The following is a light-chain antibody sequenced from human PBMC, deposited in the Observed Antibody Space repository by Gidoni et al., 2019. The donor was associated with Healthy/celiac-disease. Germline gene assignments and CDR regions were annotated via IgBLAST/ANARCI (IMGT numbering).Light chain of an antibody. CDR2: QAS. J-gene: IGLJ2*01. V-gene: IGLV3-1*01. CDR3: QAWDSSTVV. Sequence: SYELTQPPSGAVSPGQTASSTCSGDKLGDKYACWYQQKPGQSPVLVIYQASKRPSGIPERFSGSTSGNTAPLTISGPQAMDEADYYCQAWDSSTVVFGGGPKLTVL. CDR1: KLGDKY.